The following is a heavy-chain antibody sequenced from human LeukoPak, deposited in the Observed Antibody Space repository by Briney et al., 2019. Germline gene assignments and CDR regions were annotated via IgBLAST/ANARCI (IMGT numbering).Heavy chain of an antibody. D-gene: IGHD6-19*01. J-gene: IGHJ5*02. V-gene: IGHV3-30*18. CDR3: AKGYGLRLVNNWFDP. CDR1: GFTFSTYG. Sequence: PGGSLRLSCAASGFTFSTYGMHWVRQAPGKGLEWVAVISYDGSNSYYADSVKGRFTISRDNSKNTLYPQVNSLRAEDTAVYYCAKGYGLRLVNNWFDPWGQGTLVTVSS. CDR2: ISYDGSNS.